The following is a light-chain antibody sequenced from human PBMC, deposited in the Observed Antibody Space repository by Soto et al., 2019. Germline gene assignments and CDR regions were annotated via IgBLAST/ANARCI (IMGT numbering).Light chain of an antibody. V-gene: IGKV3-11*01. J-gene: IGKJ2*03. CDR2: DAS. Sequence: ESVLTQSPATLSLSPGERATLSCRASPSVSNSLAWYQHKPGQAPRLLIYDASNRATGVPTRFSGSGSGTDFTLTISSLEPEDFATYHCQQRYITLYSFGQGTSLEIK. CDR1: PSVSNS. CDR3: QQRYITLYS.